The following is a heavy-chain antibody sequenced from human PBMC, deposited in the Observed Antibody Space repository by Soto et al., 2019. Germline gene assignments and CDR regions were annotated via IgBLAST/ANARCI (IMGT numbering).Heavy chain of an antibody. V-gene: IGHV3-66*01. CDR1: GFTVSSKY. J-gene: IGHJ6*04. Sequence: GGSLRLSCAASGFTVSSKYMSWVRQAPGKGLEWVSLIQSGGPTYYADSVKGRFTISRDTSENTLHLQMDSLRAEDTAVYYCARDDVLCDGGRCYGVPLDVGGKGTTVTVSS. CDR2: IQSGGPT. CDR3: ARDDVLCDGGRCYGVPLDV. D-gene: IGHD2-15*01.